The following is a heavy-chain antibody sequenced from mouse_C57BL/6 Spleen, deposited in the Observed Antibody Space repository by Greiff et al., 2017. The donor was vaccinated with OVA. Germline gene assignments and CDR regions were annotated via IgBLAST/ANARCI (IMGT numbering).Heavy chain of an antibody. J-gene: IGHJ4*01. D-gene: IGHD1-1*02. V-gene: IGHV1-80*01. CDR2: IYPGDGDT. Sequence: QVQLQQSGAELVKPGASVKISCKASGYAFSSYWMNWVKQRPGKGLEWIGKIYPGDGDTNYNGKFKGKATLTADKSSSTAYMQLSSLTSEDSAVYFCARGGLYYYAMDYWGQGTSVTVSS. CDR3: ARGGLYYYAMDY. CDR1: GYAFSSYW.